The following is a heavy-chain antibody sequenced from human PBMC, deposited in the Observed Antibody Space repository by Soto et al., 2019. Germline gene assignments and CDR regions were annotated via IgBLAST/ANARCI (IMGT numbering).Heavy chain of an antibody. CDR2: INMDGSST. J-gene: IGHJ6*02. CDR3: AKDLYIVVVVAATAGMEV. CDR1: GFTFSGDW. D-gene: IGHD2-15*01. Sequence: PGGSLRLSCAASGFTFSGDWMHWVRQGAGKGLVWVSRINMDGSSTNYADSVKGRFTISRDNSKNTLYLQMNSLRAEDTAVYYCAKDLYIVVVVAATAGMEVRGQGTTVTVPS. V-gene: IGHV3-74*01.